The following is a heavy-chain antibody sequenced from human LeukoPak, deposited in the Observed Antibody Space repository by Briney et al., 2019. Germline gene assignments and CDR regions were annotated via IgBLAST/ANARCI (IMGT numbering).Heavy chain of an antibody. CDR3: ARVVGTLGYYFDY. D-gene: IGHD7-27*01. CDR1: GGSISSGGYY. CDR2: IYYSGST. Sequence: SQTLSLTCTVSGGSISSGGYYWSWIRQHPGKGLEWIGYIYYSGSTYYNPSLKSRVTISVDTSKNQFSLKLSSVTAADTAVYYCARVVGTLGYYFDYWGQGTLVTVSS. J-gene: IGHJ4*02. V-gene: IGHV4-31*03.